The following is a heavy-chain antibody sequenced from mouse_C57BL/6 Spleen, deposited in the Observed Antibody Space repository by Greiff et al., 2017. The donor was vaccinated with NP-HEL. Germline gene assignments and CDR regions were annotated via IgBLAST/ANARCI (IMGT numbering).Heavy chain of an antibody. V-gene: IGHV1-74*01. Sequence: QVQLQQPGAELVKPGASVKVSCKASGYTFTSYWMHWVKQRPGQGLEWIGRIHPSDSDTNYNQKFKGKATLTVDKSSSTAYMQLSSLTSEDSAVYYCAIFPPYYSNYDYAMDYWGQGTSVTVSS. CDR1: GYTFTSYW. J-gene: IGHJ4*01. CDR3: AIFPPYYSNYDYAMDY. CDR2: IHPSDSDT. D-gene: IGHD2-5*01.